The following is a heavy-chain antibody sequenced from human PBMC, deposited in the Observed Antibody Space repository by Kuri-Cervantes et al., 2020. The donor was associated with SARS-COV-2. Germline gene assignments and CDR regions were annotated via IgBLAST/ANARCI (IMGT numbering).Heavy chain of an antibody. Sequence: GGSLRLSCAASGFTFDDYAMHWVRQAPGKGLEWVSGISWNSGSIGYADSVKGRFTISRHNSNNTLFLQMSSLRPEDTGVYYCARVRIYPYFMDVWGKGTTVTVSS. D-gene: IGHD2-21*01. J-gene: IGHJ6*03. CDR1: GFTFDDYA. CDR2: ISWNSGSI. V-gene: IGHV3-9*01. CDR3: ARVRIYPYFMDV.